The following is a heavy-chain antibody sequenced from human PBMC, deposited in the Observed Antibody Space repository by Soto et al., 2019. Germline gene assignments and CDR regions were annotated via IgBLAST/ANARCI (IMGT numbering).Heavy chain of an antibody. J-gene: IGHJ4*02. V-gene: IGHV3-21*01. CDR3: ASGSEDRSSNFDY. Sequence: GGSLRLSCAASGFTFNWYSMNWVRQAPGKGLEWVSSISSTTNYIDYGDSVKGRFTISRDNAKKSLYLEMNSMRAEDTAVYYCASGSEDRSSNFDYWGQGTLVTVSS. CDR2: ISSTTNYI. CDR1: GFTFNWYS.